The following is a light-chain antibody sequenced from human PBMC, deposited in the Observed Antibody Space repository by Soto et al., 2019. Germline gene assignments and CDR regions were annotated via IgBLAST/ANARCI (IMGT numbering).Light chain of an antibody. CDR2: DVS. J-gene: IGLJ2*01. CDR3: CSFSTGGSLV. V-gene: IGLV2-14*03. CDR1: SSDVGGYWY. Sequence: QSVLTQPASVSGSPGQSITISCTGTSSDVGGYWYVSWYQQHPGKAPKLIIADVSYRPSGISARFSGSKSGNSASLTISGLQPEDEADYYCCSFSTGGSLVFGTGTQLTVL.